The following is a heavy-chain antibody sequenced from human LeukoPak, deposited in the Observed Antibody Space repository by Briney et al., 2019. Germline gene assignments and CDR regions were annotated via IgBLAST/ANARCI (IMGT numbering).Heavy chain of an antibody. CDR2: IYYSGST. J-gene: IGHJ4*02. V-gene: IGHV4-59*08. Sequence: PSETLSLTCTVSGGSISTYYWSWIRQPPGKGLEWIGCIYYSGSTNYTPSLKSRVTISVDTSKNQFSLKLSSVTAADTAVYYCAKTMGAIDHDYWGQGTLVTVSS. CDR1: GGSISTYY. D-gene: IGHD1-26*01. CDR3: AKTMGAIDHDY.